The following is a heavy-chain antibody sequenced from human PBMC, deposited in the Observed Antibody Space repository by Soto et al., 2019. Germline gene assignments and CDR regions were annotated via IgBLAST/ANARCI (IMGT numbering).Heavy chain of an antibody. Sequence: GSLRLSCAASGFTFSSYGMHWVRQAPGKGLEWVAVISYDGSQKWYGDSVKGRFTISRDNTKNSLYLQMNSLRAEDTAVYYCARGDYHDNSGPFSDAFDVWGQGTMVTVSS. J-gene: IGHJ3*01. CDR1: GFTFSSYG. CDR2: ISYDGSQK. D-gene: IGHD3-22*01. CDR3: ARGDYHDNSGPFSDAFDV. V-gene: IGHV3-30*03.